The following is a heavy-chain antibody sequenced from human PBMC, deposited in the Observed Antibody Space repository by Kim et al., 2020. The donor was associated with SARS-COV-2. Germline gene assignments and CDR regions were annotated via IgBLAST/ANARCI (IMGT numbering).Heavy chain of an antibody. Sequence: ADSVKGRFTISRDNSKNTLYLQMNSLRAEDTAVYYCAKDPLFKDSSIFDYWGQGTLVTVSS. V-gene: IGHV3-23*01. J-gene: IGHJ4*02. D-gene: IGHD2-15*01. CDR3: AKDPLFKDSSIFDY.